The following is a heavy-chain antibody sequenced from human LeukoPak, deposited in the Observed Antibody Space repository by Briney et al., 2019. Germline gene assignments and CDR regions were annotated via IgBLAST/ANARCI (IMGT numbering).Heavy chain of an antibody. CDR1: GGSISSSSYY. D-gene: IGHD2-15*01. V-gene: IGHV4-39*01. J-gene: IGHJ3*02. CDR2: IYYSGST. CDR3: ARPGYSSVDGGHSDI. Sequence: SETLCLTCTVSGGSISSSSYYWGWIRQPPGKGLEWIGSIYYSGSTYYNPSLKSRVTISVDTSKNQFSLKLSSVTAADTAVYYCARPGYSSVDGGHSDIWGQGTMVTVSS.